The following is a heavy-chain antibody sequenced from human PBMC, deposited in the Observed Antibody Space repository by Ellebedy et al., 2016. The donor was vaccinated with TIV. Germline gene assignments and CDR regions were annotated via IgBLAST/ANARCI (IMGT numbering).Heavy chain of an antibody. CDR3: ARGGRDQWLIDY. CDR1: GFTFSNYW. V-gene: IGHV3-74*01. D-gene: IGHD6-19*01. CDR2: INRDGSSE. Sequence: GESLKISCAASGFTFSNYWIHWVRQAPGQGLVWLSRINRDGSSENYADSVTGRFSISRDNSKNTLYVQMNSLRAEDTAVYYCARGGRDQWLIDYWGQGTLVTVSS. J-gene: IGHJ4*02.